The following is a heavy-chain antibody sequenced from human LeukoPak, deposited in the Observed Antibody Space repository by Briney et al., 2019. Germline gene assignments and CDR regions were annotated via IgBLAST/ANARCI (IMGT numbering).Heavy chain of an antibody. D-gene: IGHD3-10*01. J-gene: IGHJ1*01. V-gene: IGHV4-39*07. Sequence: SETLSLTCTVSGGSISSGGYYWGWIRQPPGKGLEWIGSISYSGGTYYNPSLRSRVTISLDPSKNQFSLKLSSVTAADTAVYYCATGGYYYDSGNYYTRAGYFQHWGQGTLVIVSS. CDR2: ISYSGGT. CDR1: GGSISSGGYY. CDR3: ATGGYYYDSGNYYTRAGYFQH.